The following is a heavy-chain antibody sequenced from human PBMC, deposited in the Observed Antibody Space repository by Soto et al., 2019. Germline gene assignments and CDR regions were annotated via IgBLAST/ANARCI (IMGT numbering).Heavy chain of an antibody. CDR1: VYTLTGYA. Sequence: SVKVSCKSSVYTLTGYAMHLVRQAPGQRLEWMGWINAGNGNTKYSQKFQGRVTITRDTSASTAYMELSSLRSEDTAVYYCARDASSGFPPQYYFDYWGQGTLVTVSS. J-gene: IGHJ4*02. CDR3: ARDASSGFPPQYYFDY. D-gene: IGHD3-22*01. V-gene: IGHV1-3*01. CDR2: INAGNGNT.